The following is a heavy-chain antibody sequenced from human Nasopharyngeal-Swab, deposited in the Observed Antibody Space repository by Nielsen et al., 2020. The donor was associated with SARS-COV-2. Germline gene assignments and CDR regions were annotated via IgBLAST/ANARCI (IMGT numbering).Heavy chain of an antibody. V-gene: IGHV4-34*01. CDR2: INHSGST. CDR1: GGSFSGYY. J-gene: IGHJ3*02. Sequence: GSLRLSCAVYGGSFSGYYWNWIRQSPGKGLEWIGEINHSGSTNYNPSLKSRVTISVDTSKNQFSLKLSSVTAADTAVYYCARGKYRRAFDIWGQGTMVTVSS. CDR3: ARGKYRRAFDI. D-gene: IGHD6-6*01.